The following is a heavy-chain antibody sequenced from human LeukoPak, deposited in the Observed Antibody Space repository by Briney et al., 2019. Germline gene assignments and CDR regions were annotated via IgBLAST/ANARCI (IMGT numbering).Heavy chain of an antibody. CDR2: IKSKTDGGTT. CDR3: TTHYYYDSSGYYHFDY. CDR1: GFTFSYAW. D-gene: IGHD3-22*01. Sequence: GGSLRLSCAASGFTFSYAWMSWVRQAPGEGLEWVGRIKSKTDGGTTDYAAPVKGRFTISRDDSKNTLYLQMNSLETEDTAVYYCTTHYYYDSSGYYHFDYRGQGTLVTVSS. V-gene: IGHV3-15*01. J-gene: IGHJ4*02.